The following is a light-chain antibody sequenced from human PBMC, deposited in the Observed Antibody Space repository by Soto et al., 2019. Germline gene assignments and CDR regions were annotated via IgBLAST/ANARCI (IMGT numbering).Light chain of an antibody. CDR2: GAS. J-gene: IGKJ1*01. CDR3: QQYGSSPWT. V-gene: IGKV3-20*01. CDR1: QSVSSSY. Sequence: EIVLTQSPGTLSLSPGERATLSCRASQSVSSSYLAWYQKKPGQAPRLLIYGASSRGTGIPDRFSGSGSGKDFTLTISRLEPKDFAVYYCQQYGSSPWTFGQGTKVEIK.